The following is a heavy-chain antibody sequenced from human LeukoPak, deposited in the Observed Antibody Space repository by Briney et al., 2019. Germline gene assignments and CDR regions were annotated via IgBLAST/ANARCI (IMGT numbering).Heavy chain of an antibody. CDR3: ARHATPYYDSSGPASFDP. J-gene: IGHJ5*02. CDR2: IYYSGST. Sequence: SETLSLTCTVSGGSISSYYWSWIRQPPGKGLEWIGYIYYSGSTNYNPSLKSRVTISVGTSKNQFSLKLSSVTAADTAVYYCARHATPYYDSSGPASFDPWGQGTLVTVSS. V-gene: IGHV4-59*01. CDR1: GGSISSYY. D-gene: IGHD3-22*01.